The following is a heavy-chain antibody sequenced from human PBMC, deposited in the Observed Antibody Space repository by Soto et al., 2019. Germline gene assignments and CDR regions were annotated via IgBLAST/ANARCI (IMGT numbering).Heavy chain of an antibody. J-gene: IGHJ4*02. CDR3: ARDLNYGLFDY. D-gene: IGHD4-17*01. CDR2: ISSSSSTI. CDR1: GFTFSSYS. Sequence: EVQLVESGGGLVQPGGSLRLSCAASGFTFSSYSMNWVRQAPGKGLEWVSYISSSSSTIYYADSVKARSTTSRDNAKNSLYLQMNSLRAEDTTVYYCARDLNYGLFDYWGQGTLVTVSS. V-gene: IGHV3-48*01.